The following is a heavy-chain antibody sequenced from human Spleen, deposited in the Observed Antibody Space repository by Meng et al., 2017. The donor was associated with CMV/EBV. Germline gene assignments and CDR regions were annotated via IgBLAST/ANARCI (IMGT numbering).Heavy chain of an antibody. V-gene: IGHV1-69*02. J-gene: IGHJ4*02. D-gene: IGHD5-18*01. CDR1: GGTFSSYT. CDR3: ARGGEEAMALFDS. CDR2: IIPILGIA. Sequence: SVKVSCKASGGTFSSYTISWVRQAPGQGLEWMGRIIPILGIANYAQKFQGRVTITADESTSTAYMELSSLRSEDTAVYYCARGGEEAMALFDSWGQGTLVTVSS.